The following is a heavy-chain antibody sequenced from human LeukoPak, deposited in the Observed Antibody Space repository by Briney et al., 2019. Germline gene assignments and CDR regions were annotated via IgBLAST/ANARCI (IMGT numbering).Heavy chain of an antibody. CDR1: GGSISSSSYH. Sequence: SETLALTCSVSGGSISSSSYHWGWIRQSPGKGLEWIGSMYYRGTTYENSSLKSGLTLSIDTSNNHFSLKLTSVTDADTAVYFCAREYSRSVVAGSRPDLWGQGLLVTVSS. D-gene: IGHD2-21*01. J-gene: IGHJ4*02. CDR2: MYYRGTT. CDR3: AREYSRSVVAGSRPDL. V-gene: IGHV4-39*02.